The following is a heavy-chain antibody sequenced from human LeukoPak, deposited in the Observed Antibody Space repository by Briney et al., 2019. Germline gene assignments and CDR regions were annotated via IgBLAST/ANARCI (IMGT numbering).Heavy chain of an antibody. J-gene: IGHJ4*02. CDR1: GFTFKTFA. CDR3: AKLNSYGDY. V-gene: IGHV3-23*01. Sequence: PGGSLRLSCAASGFTFKTFAMSWVRQAPGKGLEWVSTISGSGGSTYYADSVKGRFTISRDNSKNVVYLQMDGLRAEDTAAYYCAKLNSYGDYWGQGTLVTISS. D-gene: IGHD5-18*01. CDR2: ISGSGGST.